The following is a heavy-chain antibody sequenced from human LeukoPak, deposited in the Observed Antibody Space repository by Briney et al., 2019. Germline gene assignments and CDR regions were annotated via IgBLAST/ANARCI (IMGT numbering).Heavy chain of an antibody. CDR1: GFTFSSYS. D-gene: IGHD6-13*01. CDR3: ARYLGAAGIDY. V-gene: IGHV3-21*01. Sequence: GVSLRLSCAASGFTFSSYSMNWVRQAPGKGLEWVSFISRSNSYIYYADSVKGRFTISRDNAKNQLYLQMNSLRAEDTAVYYCARYLGAAGIDYWGQGTLVTVS. CDR2: ISRSNSYI. J-gene: IGHJ4*02.